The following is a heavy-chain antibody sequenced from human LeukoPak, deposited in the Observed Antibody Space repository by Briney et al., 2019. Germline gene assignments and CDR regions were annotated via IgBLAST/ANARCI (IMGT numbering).Heavy chain of an antibody. D-gene: IGHD3-10*01. Sequence: SETLSLTCTVSGGSISSYYWSWIRQPPGKGLEWIGYIYYSGSTNYNPSLKSRVTISVDTSKNQFSLKLSSVTAADTAVYYCARGPRRLLWFGELLSGFDPWGQGTLVTVSS. V-gene: IGHV4-59*01. CDR2: IYYSGST. CDR3: ARGPRRLLWFGELLSGFDP. J-gene: IGHJ5*02. CDR1: GGSISSYY.